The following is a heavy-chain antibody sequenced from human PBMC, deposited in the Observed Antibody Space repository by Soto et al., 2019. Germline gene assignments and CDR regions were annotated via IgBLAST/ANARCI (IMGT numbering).Heavy chain of an antibody. D-gene: IGHD3-10*01. J-gene: IGHJ4*02. V-gene: IGHV1-69*02. Sequence: QVQLVQSGTEVKKPGSSVKVSCKASGDTFSFYTINWVRQAPGLGLEWVGRINPIVSMSNYAQKFQGRVATTADKPTSTAYIELRSLRSDATAMYFCAASYGSGYRAFDYWGPGALVTVSS. CDR2: INPIVSMS. CDR1: GDTFSFYT. CDR3: AASYGSGYRAFDY.